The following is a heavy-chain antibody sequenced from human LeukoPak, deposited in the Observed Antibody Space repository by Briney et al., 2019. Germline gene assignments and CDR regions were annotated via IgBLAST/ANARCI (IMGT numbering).Heavy chain of an antibody. CDR2: VYPGDSET. Sequence: GESLKISCKASGYPFTSYYIAWVRQLPGKGLEWMGIVYPGDSETRYSPSFQGQVTISADKSISTAYLQWSSLKASDTAMYYCARPGDSGSYYSPAPGSDAFDIWGQGTMVTVSS. J-gene: IGHJ3*02. D-gene: IGHD1-26*01. CDR1: GYPFTSYY. CDR3: ARPGDSGSYYSPAPGSDAFDI. V-gene: IGHV5-51*01.